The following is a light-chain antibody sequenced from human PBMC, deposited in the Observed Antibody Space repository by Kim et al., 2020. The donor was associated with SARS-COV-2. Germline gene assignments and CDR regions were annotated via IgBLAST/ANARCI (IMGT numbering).Light chain of an antibody. CDR2: TAS. CDR1: ESIHNY. V-gene: IGKV1-17*01. J-gene: IGKJ4*01. CDR3: QQHKTYPLT. Sequence: DIQMTQSPSSLSASVGDRVTITCRASESIHNYLDWYQQKPGRAPNLLIHTASSLQSGVPSRFSGSGSGTEFTLTISSLQPEDFATYYCQQHKTYPLTFGQGTKVDIK.